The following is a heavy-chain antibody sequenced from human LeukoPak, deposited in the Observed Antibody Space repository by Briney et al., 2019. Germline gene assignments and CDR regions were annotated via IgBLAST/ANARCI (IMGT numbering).Heavy chain of an antibody. CDR2: ISGSGGST. CDR3: AKDQGTGLGSYSWGYFDC. D-gene: IGHD3-10*01. Sequence: PGGSLRLSCAASGFTFSSYAMSWVRQAPGKGLEWVSAISGSGGSTYYADSVKGRFTISRDNSKNTLYLQMNSLRAEDTAAYYCAKDQGTGLGSYSWGYFDCWGQGTLVTVSS. CDR1: GFTFSSYA. J-gene: IGHJ4*02. V-gene: IGHV3-23*01.